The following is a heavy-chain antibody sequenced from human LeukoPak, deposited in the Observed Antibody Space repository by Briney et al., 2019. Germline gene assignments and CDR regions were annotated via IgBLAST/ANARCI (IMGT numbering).Heavy chain of an antibody. V-gene: IGHV4-4*07. J-gene: IGHJ6*02. CDR3: ARDTMVRGVILYYYYGMDV. Sequence: PSETLSLTCTVSGGSISSYYWSWIRQPAGKGLEWIGRIYTSGSTNYNPSLKSRVTMSVDTSKNQFSLKLSSVTAADTAVYYCARDTMVRGVILYYYYGMDVWCQGTTVTVSS. D-gene: IGHD3-10*01. CDR2: IYTSGST. CDR1: GGSISSYY.